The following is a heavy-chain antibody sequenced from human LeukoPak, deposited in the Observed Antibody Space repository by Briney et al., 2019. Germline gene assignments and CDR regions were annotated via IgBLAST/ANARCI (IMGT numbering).Heavy chain of an antibody. J-gene: IGHJ4*02. Sequence: GGSLRLSCAASGFTFSSYSMNWVRQAPGKGLEWVSSISSSSSYIYYADSVKGRFTISRDNAKNSLYLQMNSLRAEDTAVYYCARVLRLIGGVIGLFDYWGQGTLVTVSS. CDR3: ARVLRLIGGVIGLFDY. V-gene: IGHV3-21*01. D-gene: IGHD3-16*02. CDR2: ISSSSSYI. CDR1: GFTFSSYS.